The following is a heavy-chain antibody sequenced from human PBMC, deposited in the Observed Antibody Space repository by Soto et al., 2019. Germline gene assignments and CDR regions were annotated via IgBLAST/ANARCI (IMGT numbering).Heavy chain of an antibody. V-gene: IGHV3-9*01. CDR1: GFSFGDYV. J-gene: IGHJ4*02. D-gene: IGHD6-19*01. CDR2: ISWNGESI. Sequence: EVQLVESGGGLVQPGRSLRLSCAASGFSFGDYVMQWVRQVPGKGLEWVSSISWNGESIGYADSVKGRFTISRDNGKKSVYLQMNSLRGEDTALYYCAKDVGSSGWYDGVDSWGQGTLVTVS. CDR3: AKDVGSSGWYDGVDS.